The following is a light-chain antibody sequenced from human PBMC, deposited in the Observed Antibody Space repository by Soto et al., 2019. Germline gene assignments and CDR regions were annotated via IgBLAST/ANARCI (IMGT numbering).Light chain of an antibody. V-gene: IGLV2-14*01. CDR2: DVN. Sequence: QSALTQPASVSGSPGQSITLSFTGTSSDIGGYDYVSWYQRHPGKAPKLIIYDVNNRPSGVSNRFSGYKSGNTASLTISGLQAEDEAEYYCTSYASGSSHVVFGGGTKLTVL. J-gene: IGLJ2*01. CDR1: SSDIGGYDY. CDR3: TSYASGSSHVV.